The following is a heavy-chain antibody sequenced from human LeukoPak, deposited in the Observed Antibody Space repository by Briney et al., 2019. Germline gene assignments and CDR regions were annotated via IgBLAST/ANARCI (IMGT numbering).Heavy chain of an antibody. CDR2: ISGSGGST. CDR1: GFTFSNSA. D-gene: IGHD6-6*01. Sequence: GGSLRLSCAASGFTFSNSAMSWARQAPGKGLVWVSGISGSGGSTYYAESVKGRFTISRDNSKNTLYLQMNSLRAEDTAVYYCAKDRTSSPGAYWGQGTLVTVSS. J-gene: IGHJ4*02. CDR3: AKDRTSSPGAY. V-gene: IGHV3-23*01.